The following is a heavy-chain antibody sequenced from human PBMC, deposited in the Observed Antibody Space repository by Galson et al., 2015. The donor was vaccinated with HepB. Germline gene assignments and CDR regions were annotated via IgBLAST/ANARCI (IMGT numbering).Heavy chain of an antibody. CDR1: GFTFSSYW. V-gene: IGHV3-7*03. J-gene: IGHJ3*02. Sequence: SLRLSCAASGFTFSSYWMSWVRQAPGKGLEWVANIKQDGSEKYYVDSVKGRFTISRDNAKNSPYLQMNSLRAEDTAVYYCARAGSIYYDSSGIGPTDAFDIWGQGTMVTVSS. CDR2: IKQDGSEK. CDR3: ARAGSIYYDSSGIGPTDAFDI. D-gene: IGHD3-22*01.